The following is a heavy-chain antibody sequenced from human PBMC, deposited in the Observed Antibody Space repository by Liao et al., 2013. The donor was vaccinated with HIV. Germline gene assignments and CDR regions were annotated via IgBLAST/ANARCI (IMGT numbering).Heavy chain of an antibody. Sequence: QLQLQESGPGLVKPSETLSLTCTVSGGSISSSNYYWGWIRQSPGKGLEWIGSVYFSGTTYYNPSLRSRVTVSVDAFKNQFSLKLRSVTAADTAVYYCARENYAVVIGRVDYWGQGTLVTVSS. CDR3: ARENYAVVIGRVDY. D-gene: IGHD3-22*01. CDR1: GGSISSSNYY. J-gene: IGHJ4*02. CDR2: VYFSGTT. V-gene: IGHV4-39*07.